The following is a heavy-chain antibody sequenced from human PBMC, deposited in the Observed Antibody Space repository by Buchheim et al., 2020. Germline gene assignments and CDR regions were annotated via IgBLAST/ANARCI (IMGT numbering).Heavy chain of an antibody. CDR1: GFTFSSYW. V-gene: IGHV3-7*01. Sequence: EVQLVESGGGLVQPGGSLRLSCAASGFTFSSYWMSWVRQAPGKGLEWVANIKQDGSEKYYVDSVKGRFTISRDNAKNSLYLQMNSLRAEDTAVYYCARLQNIVVVPAAPDPGNWFDPWGQGTL. D-gene: IGHD2-2*01. J-gene: IGHJ5*02. CDR2: IKQDGSEK. CDR3: ARLQNIVVVPAAPDPGNWFDP.